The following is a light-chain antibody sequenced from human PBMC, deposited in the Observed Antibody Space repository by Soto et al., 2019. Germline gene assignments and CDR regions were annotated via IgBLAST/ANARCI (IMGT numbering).Light chain of an antibody. CDR3: SPHPPSTTRQPV. CDR1: SSDVGGYNY. Sequence: QSALAQPASLSGSPGQSITISCTGTSSDVGGYNYVSWYQHHPGKAPKLMIFDVSNRPSGVSNRFSGSKSGNTASLTISGLQPEDEADYYCSPHPPSTTRQPVFGTGTKVTVL. V-gene: IGLV2-14*03. J-gene: IGLJ1*01. CDR2: DVS.